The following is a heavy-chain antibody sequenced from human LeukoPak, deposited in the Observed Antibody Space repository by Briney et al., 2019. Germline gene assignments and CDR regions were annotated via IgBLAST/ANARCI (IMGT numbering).Heavy chain of an antibody. CDR3: GRERYRDSSPQDFDY. CDR1: GYTFTSYG. J-gene: IGHJ4*02. V-gene: IGHV1-18*01. CDR2: ISAYNGNT. D-gene: IGHD6-13*01. Sequence: ASVKVSCKASGYTFTSYGISWVRQAPGQGLEWMGWISAYNGNTNYAKPLQSRVTMTTDTSTSTPFMQMRSLGTADTAAYYCGRERYRDSSPQDFDYWGQGTLVTVSS.